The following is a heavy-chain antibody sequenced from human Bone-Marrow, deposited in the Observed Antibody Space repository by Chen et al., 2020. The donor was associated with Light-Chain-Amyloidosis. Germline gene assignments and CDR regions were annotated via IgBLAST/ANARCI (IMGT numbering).Heavy chain of an antibody. Sequence: QVQLVQSGAEVKKPGASVKVSCKASGYTFTSYGISWVRQAPGQGLEWMGWISAYNGSTNYAQKLQGRVTMTTDTSTSTAYMELRSLRSDDTAVYYCARAQRSIAAGDYYGMDVWGQGTTVTVSS. D-gene: IGHD6-6*01. CDR2: ISAYNGST. CDR3: ARAQRSIAAGDYYGMDV. V-gene: IGHV1-18*04. J-gene: IGHJ6*02. CDR1: GYTFTSYG.